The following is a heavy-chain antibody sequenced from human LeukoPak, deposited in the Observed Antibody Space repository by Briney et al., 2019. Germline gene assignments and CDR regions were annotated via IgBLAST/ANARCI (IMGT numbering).Heavy chain of an antibody. V-gene: IGHV5-51*01. CDR1: GYSFASYW. J-gene: IGHJ4*02. CDR2: IYPGDSNT. D-gene: IGHD3-22*01. CDR3: ARSKYYYDSSPYYLFDY. Sequence: GESLKISCKGSGYSFASYWIGWVRQMPGKGLEWMGIIYPGDSNTKYSPSFQGQVTFSADKSSSTAYLQWFSPRASDTAMYYCARSKYYYDSSPYYLFDYWGQGTLVTVSS.